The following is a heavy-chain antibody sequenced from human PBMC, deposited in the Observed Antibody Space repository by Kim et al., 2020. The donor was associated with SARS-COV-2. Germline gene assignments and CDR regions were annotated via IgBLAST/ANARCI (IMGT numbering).Heavy chain of an antibody. J-gene: IGHJ4*02. V-gene: IGHV3-23*01. CDR1: GFTFSSYA. CDR3: AKGPRRYYDSSGNYFDY. D-gene: IGHD3-22*01. CDR2: ISGSGGST. Sequence: GGSLRLSCAASGFTFSSYAMSWVRQAPGKGLEWVSAISGSGGSTYYADSVKGRFTISRDNSKNTLYLQMNSLRAEDTAVYYCAKGPRRYYDSSGNYFDYWGQGTLVTVSS.